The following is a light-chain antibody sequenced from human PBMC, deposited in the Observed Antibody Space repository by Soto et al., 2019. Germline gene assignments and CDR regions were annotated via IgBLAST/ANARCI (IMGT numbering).Light chain of an antibody. Sequence: QSAPTQPASVSGSRGQSITISWTGTSSDVGGYNYVSWYQQHPGKAPKLMIYEVSNRPSGVSNRFSGSKSGNTASLTISGLQAEDEADYYCSSYTSSSTLYVFGTGTKVTVL. CDR1: SSDVGGYNY. CDR2: EVS. J-gene: IGLJ1*01. V-gene: IGLV2-14*01. CDR3: SSYTSSSTLYV.